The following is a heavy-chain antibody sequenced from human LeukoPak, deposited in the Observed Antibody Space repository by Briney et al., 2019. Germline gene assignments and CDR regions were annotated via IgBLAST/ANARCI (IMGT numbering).Heavy chain of an antibody. CDR3: ARVQHYYDSSGYFVYYMDV. CDR2: IKQDGTER. Sequence: PGGTLRLSCAASGFTFTTYWMSWVRQAPGKGLEWVANIKQDGTERYYVDSVKGRFTISRDNAKNSLYLQMSSLRVEDTAVYYCARVQHYYDSSGYFVYYMDVWGKGTTVTVSS. V-gene: IGHV3-7*03. D-gene: IGHD3-22*01. J-gene: IGHJ6*03. CDR1: GFTFTTYW.